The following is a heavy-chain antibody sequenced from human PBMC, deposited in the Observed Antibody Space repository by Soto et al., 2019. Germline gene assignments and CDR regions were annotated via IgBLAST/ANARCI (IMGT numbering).Heavy chain of an antibody. D-gene: IGHD7-27*01. J-gene: IGHJ3*02. CDR1: GGSISSGDYY. CDR2: IYYSGST. V-gene: IGHV4-30-4*01. Sequence: SETLSLTCTVSGGSISSGDYYWSWIRQPPGKGLEWIGYIYYSGSTYYNPSLKSRVAISVDTSKNQFSLKLSSVTAADTAVYYCASTLTQDAFDIWGQGTMVTVSS. CDR3: ASTLTQDAFDI.